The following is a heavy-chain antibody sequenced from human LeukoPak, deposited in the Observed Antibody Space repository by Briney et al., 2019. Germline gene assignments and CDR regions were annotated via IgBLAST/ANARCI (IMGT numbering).Heavy chain of an antibody. V-gene: IGHV3-23*01. Sequence: GGSLRLSWAGAGFTFSSYAMNWVRQAPGKGLEWVSGISGSGVSTNHADSVKGRFTISRDNSKNTLYLQMNSLRAEDTAVYYCAKNGILYYYDSSAYYFDYWGQGTLVTVSS. CDR2: ISGSGVST. CDR3: AKNGILYYYDSSAYYFDY. J-gene: IGHJ4*02. D-gene: IGHD3-22*01. CDR1: GFTFSSYA.